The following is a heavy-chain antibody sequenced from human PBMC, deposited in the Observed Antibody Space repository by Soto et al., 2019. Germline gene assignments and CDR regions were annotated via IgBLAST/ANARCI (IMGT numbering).Heavy chain of an antibody. CDR1: GFTFNNYG. V-gene: IGHV3-30*18. Sequence: GGSLRLSCVASGFTFNNYGIHWVRRAPGKGLEWVTVISSDGRTTYYADSVKGRFTIYRDNSKNTMYMKMNRLSPEDPAVYYCAKEVAVAGDFDYWGHGTLVT. CDR3: AKEVAVAGDFDY. CDR2: ISSDGRTT. D-gene: IGHD6-19*01. J-gene: IGHJ4*01.